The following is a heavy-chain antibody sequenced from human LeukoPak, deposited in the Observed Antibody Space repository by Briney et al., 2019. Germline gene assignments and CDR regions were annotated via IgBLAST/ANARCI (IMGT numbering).Heavy chain of an antibody. CDR1: GGSISSSRYY. CDR3: ARLRALSYYDSSGNLYYFEY. Sequence: SETLSLTCTVSGGSISSSRYYWGWIRQPPGKGLDWIGSISYSGSTYYNSSLKSRLTISVDTSKNQFSLRLSSVTAADTAVYYCARLRALSYYDSSGNLYYFEYWGQGTLVTVSS. D-gene: IGHD3-22*01. J-gene: IGHJ4*02. V-gene: IGHV4-39*01. CDR2: ISYSGST.